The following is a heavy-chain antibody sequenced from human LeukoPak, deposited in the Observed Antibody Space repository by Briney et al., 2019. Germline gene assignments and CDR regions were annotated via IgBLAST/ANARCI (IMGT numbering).Heavy chain of an antibody. CDR2: IYYSGST. CDR3: ASWTMVRGTQH. Sequence: SETLSLTCTVSGGSISSYYWSWIRQPPGKGLEWIGYIYYSGSTNYNPSLKSRVTISVDTSKNQFSLKLSSVTAADTAVYYCASWTMVRGTQHWGQGTLVTVSS. J-gene: IGHJ1*01. D-gene: IGHD3-10*01. CDR1: GGSISSYY. V-gene: IGHV4-59*01.